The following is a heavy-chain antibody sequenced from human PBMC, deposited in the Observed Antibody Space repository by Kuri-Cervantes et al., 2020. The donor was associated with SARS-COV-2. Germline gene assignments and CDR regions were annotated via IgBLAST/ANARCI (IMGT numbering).Heavy chain of an antibody. J-gene: IGHJ4*02. CDR3: AGELLLYFDY. CDR2: ISYDGSNK. D-gene: IGHD3-10*01. Sequence: GGSLRLSCAASGFTFDDYAMHWVRQAPGTGLEWVAVISYDGSNKYCADSVKGRFSISRDNSKNTLYLQMNSLRAEDTAVYYCAGELLLYFDYWGQGTLVTVSS. V-gene: IGHV3-30-3*01. CDR1: GFTFDDYA.